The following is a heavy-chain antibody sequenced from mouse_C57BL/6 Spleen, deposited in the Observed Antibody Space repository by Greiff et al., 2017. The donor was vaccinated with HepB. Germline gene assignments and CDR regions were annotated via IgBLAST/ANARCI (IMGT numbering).Heavy chain of an antibody. CDR2: IDPSDSYT. CDR3: ARGDYDGDFDY. V-gene: IGHV1-50*01. Sequence: QVQLQQPGAELVKPGASVKLSCKASGYTFTSYWMQWVKQRPGQGLEWIGEIDPSDSYTNYNQKFKGKATLTVDTSSSTAYMPLSSLTSEDSAVYYCARGDYDGDFDYWGQGTTLTVSS. CDR1: GYTFTSYW. D-gene: IGHD2-4*01. J-gene: IGHJ2*01.